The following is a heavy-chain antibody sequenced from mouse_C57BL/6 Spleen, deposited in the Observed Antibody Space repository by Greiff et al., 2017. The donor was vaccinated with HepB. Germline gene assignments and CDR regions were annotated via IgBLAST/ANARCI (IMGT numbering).Heavy chain of an antibody. Sequence: EVQLQQSGPVLVKPGASVKMSCKASGYTFTDYYMNWVKQSPGKSLEWIGVINPYNGGTSYNQKFKGKATLTVDKSSSTAYMELNSLTSEDSAVYYCAKRGKYYYGSSDVLFDCRGQETTLTVYS. CDR2: INPYNGGT. D-gene: IGHD1-1*01. CDR3: AKRGKYYYGSSDVLFDC. J-gene: IGHJ2*01. V-gene: IGHV1-19*01. CDR1: GYTFTDYY.